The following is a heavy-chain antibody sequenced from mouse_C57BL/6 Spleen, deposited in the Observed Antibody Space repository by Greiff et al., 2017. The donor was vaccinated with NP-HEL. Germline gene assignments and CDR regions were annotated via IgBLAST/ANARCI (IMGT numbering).Heavy chain of an antibody. CDR1: GFTFSDYY. J-gene: IGHJ1*03. Sequence: EVMLVESEGGLVQPGSSMKLSCTASGFTFSDYYMAWVRQVPEKGLEWVANINYDGSSTYYLDSLKSRFIISRDNAKNILYLQMSSLKSEDTATYYCARDRPSSSYWYFDVWGTGTTVTVSS. CDR2: INYDGSST. V-gene: IGHV5-16*01. CDR3: ARDRPSSSYWYFDV.